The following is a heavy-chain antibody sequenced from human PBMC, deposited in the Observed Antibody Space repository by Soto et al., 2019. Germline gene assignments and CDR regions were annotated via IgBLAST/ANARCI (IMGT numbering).Heavy chain of an antibody. CDR2: INAGNGNT. D-gene: IGHD4-17*01. J-gene: IGHJ2*01. CDR1: GYTFTSYA. V-gene: IGHV1-3*01. Sequence: QVQLVQSGAEVKKAWASVKVSSMASGYTFTSYAMHWLREAPGQRLEWMGWINAGNGNTKYSQKFQGRVTITRDTSASTAYMELSSLRSEDTAEYYCARGIYGGNFDLWGRGTLVTVSS. CDR3: ARGIYGGNFDL.